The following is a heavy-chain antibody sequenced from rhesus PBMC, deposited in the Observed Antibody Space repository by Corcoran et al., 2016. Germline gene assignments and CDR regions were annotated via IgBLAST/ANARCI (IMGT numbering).Heavy chain of an antibody. CDR3: TRGGAAGRYWYFDI. D-gene: IGHD6-13*01. CDR2: ISPYNGNK. CDR1: GYTVTSYY. Sequence: QVQLVQSGAEIKQPGASVKLSCTASGYTVTSYYMPWVKQAPGPGLERIGQISPYNGNKGYAQNFQGRITITTDTSTSTGYMELSSLRSEDTAVYYCTRGGAAGRYWYFDIWGPGTPITISS. V-gene: IGHV1-1*01. J-gene: IGHJ2*01.